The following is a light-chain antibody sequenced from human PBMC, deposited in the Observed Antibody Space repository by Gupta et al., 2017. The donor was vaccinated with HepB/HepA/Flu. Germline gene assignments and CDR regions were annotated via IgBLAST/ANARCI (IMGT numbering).Light chain of an antibody. Sequence: QSALPQPASVSGSPGQSLPVSCTGSSGDVGGYDSVSWYRQHPGKAPQLLIYDVSNRPSGISNRFSGSKSGNTASLTISGLQAEDEADYYCSSFTSTGILVVFGGGTKLTVL. J-gene: IGLJ2*01. CDR2: DVS. CDR1: SGDVGGYDS. V-gene: IGLV2-14*01. CDR3: SSFTSTGILVV.